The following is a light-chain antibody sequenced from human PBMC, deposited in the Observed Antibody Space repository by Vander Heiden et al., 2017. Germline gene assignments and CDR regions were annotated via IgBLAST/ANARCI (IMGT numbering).Light chain of an antibody. CDR1: SYNIGSNT. J-gene: IGLJ3*02. CDR2: TNT. Sequence: QSVLTQPPSASGTPGQRVAISCSGRSYNIGSNTVNWYQQLPGTAPKLLVYTNTQRPSGVPDRFSGSKSGTSASLAISGLQSEDEADYYCSAWDDSLNSWVFGGGTKLTVL. CDR3: SAWDDSLNSWV. V-gene: IGLV1-44*01.